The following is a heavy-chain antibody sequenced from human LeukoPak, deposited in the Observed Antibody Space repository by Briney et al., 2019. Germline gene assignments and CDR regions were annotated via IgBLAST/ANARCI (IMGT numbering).Heavy chain of an antibody. CDR1: GFTFSSYA. J-gene: IGHJ6*03. CDR3: ASRSAYYYYYMDV. V-gene: IGHV3-23*01. D-gene: IGHD1-26*01. CDR2: ISDTGDST. Sequence: GGSLRLSCTASGFTFSSYAMSWVRQAPGKGLEWVSSISDTGDSTYYADSVKGRFTISRDNSKNTLYLQMNSLRAEDTAVYYCASRSAYYYYYMDVWGKGTTVTVSS.